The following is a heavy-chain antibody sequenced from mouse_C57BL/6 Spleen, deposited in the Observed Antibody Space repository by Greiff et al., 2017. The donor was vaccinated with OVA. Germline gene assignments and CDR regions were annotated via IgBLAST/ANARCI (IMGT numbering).Heavy chain of an antibody. CDR3: AREELTPYCFDY. CDR2: IYPGDGDT. J-gene: IGHJ2*01. D-gene: IGHD1-1*01. CDR1: GYAFSSSW. Sequence: VQLQQSGPELVKPGASVKISCKASGYAFSSSWMNWVKQRPGKGLEWIGRIYPGDGDTNYNGKFKGKATLTADKSSSTASMQLSSLTSEDSAVYICAREELTPYCFDYWGQGTTLTVSS. V-gene: IGHV1-82*01.